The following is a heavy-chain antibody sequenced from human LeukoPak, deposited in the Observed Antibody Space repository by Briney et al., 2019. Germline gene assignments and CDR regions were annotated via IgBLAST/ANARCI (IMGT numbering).Heavy chain of an antibody. CDR3: ARDGLNNLAFGY. CDR1: GFTFSSYG. D-gene: IGHD1/OR15-1a*01. V-gene: IGHV3-30*03. CDR2: ISYDGSNK. Sequence: PGGSLRLSCAASGFTFSSYGMHWVRQAPGKGLEWVAVISYDGSNKYYADSVKGRFTISRDKSKNTLYPQTNSLRAEDTAVYYCARDGLNNLAFGYWGQGTLVTVSS. J-gene: IGHJ4*02.